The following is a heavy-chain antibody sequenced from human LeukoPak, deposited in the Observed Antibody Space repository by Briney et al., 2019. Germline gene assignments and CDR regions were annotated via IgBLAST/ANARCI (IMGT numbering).Heavy chain of an antibody. CDR1: GFTVNTNY. V-gene: IGHV3-53*01. CDR2: LYSGSST. Sequence: GGSLRLSRAASGFTVNTNYMNWVRQAPGKGLEWVSILYSGSSTYYADSVEGRFTISRDSSKNTLFLQMNDLRAEDTAVYYCARVGDHFHWYLDLWGRGTLVTVSS. D-gene: IGHD3-3*02. J-gene: IGHJ2*01. CDR3: ARVGDHFHWYLDL.